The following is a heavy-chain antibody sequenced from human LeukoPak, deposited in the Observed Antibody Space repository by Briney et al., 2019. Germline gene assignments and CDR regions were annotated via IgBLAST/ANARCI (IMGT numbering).Heavy chain of an antibody. CDR3: ARTKLMVYAIALDAFDI. CDR1: GGSISSSSYY. V-gene: IGHV4-39*07. J-gene: IGHJ3*02. D-gene: IGHD2-8*01. Sequence: SETLSLTCTVSGGSISSSSYYWGWIRQPPGKGLEWIGSIYYSGSTYYNPSLKSRVTISVDKSKNQFSLKLSSVTAADTAVYYCARTKLMVYAIALDAFDIWGQGTMVTVSS. CDR2: IYYSGST.